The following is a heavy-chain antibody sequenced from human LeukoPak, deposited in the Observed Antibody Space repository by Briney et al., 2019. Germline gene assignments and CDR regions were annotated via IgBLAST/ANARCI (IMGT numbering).Heavy chain of an antibody. CDR3: AREGIVATSYYYYYGMDV. J-gene: IGHJ6*02. CDR1: GFTFSSYA. CDR2: ISYDGSNK. V-gene: IGHV3-30-3*01. Sequence: GGSLRLSCAASGFTFSSYAMHWVRQAPGKGLEWVAVISYDGSNKYYADSVKGRFTISRDNSKNTLYLQMNSLRAEDTAVYYCAREGIVATSYYYYYGMDVWGQGPRSPSP. D-gene: IGHD5-12*01.